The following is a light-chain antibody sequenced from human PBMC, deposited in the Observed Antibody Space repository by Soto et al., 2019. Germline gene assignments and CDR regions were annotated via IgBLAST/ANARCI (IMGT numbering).Light chain of an antibody. CDR2: GAS. Sequence: EIVMTQSPATLSVSPGERATLSCRAGQSVGSNLAWYQHTPGQAPRLLIYGASTRAGGVPARFSGSGSGTEFTLTISSLQSEDFGIYCCQYYNKRPQLTFGGGTKVDIK. CDR3: QYYNKRPQLT. V-gene: IGKV3-15*01. CDR1: QSVGSN. J-gene: IGKJ4*01.